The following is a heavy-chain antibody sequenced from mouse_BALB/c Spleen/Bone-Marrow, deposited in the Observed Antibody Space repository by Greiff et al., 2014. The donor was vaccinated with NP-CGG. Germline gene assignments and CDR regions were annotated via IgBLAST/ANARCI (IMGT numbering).Heavy chain of an antibody. J-gene: IGHJ3*01. Sequence: QVQLQQPGAELARPGASVKMSCKASGYTFTSYTMHWVKQRPGQGLEWIGYINPSSGYTNYNQKFKDKATLTADKSSSTAFMQLSSLTSEDSAVYYCARDWTIPFAYWGQGTLVTVSA. D-gene: IGHD1-1*02. CDR3: ARDWTIPFAY. CDR1: GYTFTSYT. CDR2: INPSSGYT. V-gene: IGHV1-4*01.